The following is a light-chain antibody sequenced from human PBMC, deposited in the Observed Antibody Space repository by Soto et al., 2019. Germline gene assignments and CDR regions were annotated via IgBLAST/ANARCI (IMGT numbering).Light chain of an antibody. Sequence: DIHMTQSPSSLSASVGDRVTITFQASQDIRNHLNWYQQKPGKAPKLLIYAASSLQSGVPSRFSGSGSGTDFTLTISSLQPEDFATYYCQQSYSTPLTFGGGTKVDIK. J-gene: IGKJ4*01. CDR1: QDIRNH. CDR2: AAS. CDR3: QQSYSTPLT. V-gene: IGKV1-39*01.